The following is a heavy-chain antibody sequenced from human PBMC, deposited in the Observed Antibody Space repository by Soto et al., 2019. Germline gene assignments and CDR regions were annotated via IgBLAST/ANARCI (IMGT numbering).Heavy chain of an antibody. Sequence: SETLSLTCTVSGGSISSYYWSWIRQPPGKGLEWIGYIYYSGSTNYNPSLKSRVTISVDTSKNQFSLKLSSVTAADTAVYYCARDTRSSSWYNWFDPWGQGNLVTVSS. J-gene: IGHJ5*02. V-gene: IGHV4-59*01. D-gene: IGHD6-13*01. CDR3: ARDTRSSSWYNWFDP. CDR2: IYYSGST. CDR1: GGSISSYY.